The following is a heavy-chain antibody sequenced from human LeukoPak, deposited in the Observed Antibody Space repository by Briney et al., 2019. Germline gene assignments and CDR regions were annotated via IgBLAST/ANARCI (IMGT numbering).Heavy chain of an antibody. CDR3: ARPGDYDVWSGPTDAFDI. V-gene: IGHV1-8*01. D-gene: IGHD3-3*01. CDR1: GYTFTSYD. J-gene: IGHJ3*02. CDR2: MNPSSGNT. Sequence: ASVKVSCKASGYTFTSYDINWVRQATGQGLEWMGWMNPSSGNTGYAQKFQGRVTMTRNTSISTAYMELSSLRSEDTAVYYCARPGDYDVWSGPTDAFDIWGQGTMVTVSS.